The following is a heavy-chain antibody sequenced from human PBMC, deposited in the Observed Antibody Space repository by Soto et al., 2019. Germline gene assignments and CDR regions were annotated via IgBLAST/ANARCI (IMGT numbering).Heavy chain of an antibody. CDR1: GITVSSTY. J-gene: IGHJ4*02. Sequence: EVQLVQSGGGSVQSGGSLTLSCAASGITVSSTYTSCLRQAPGKRLGRVSVLNGDGRAYYADSVKSRFAISRDNSKNTLHRRMTSLRAEDTAVYYCARSMVAAYFDSWGQGTLVTVSS. CDR3: ARSMVAAYFDS. CDR2: LNGDGRA. D-gene: IGHD6-25*01. V-gene: IGHV3-66*01.